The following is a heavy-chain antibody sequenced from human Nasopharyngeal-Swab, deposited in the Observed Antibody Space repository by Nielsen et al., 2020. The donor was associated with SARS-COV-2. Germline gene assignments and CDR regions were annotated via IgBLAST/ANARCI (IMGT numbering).Heavy chain of an antibody. Sequence: WIRQPPGKALEWHALIDWDDDKYYSTSLKTRLTISKDTSKSQVVLTMTNMDPVDTATYYCARSQGGYSSGWYLWDYWGQGTLVTVSS. CDR3: ARSQGGYSSGWYLWDY. CDR2: IDWDDDK. V-gene: IGHV2-70*01. J-gene: IGHJ4*02. D-gene: IGHD6-19*01.